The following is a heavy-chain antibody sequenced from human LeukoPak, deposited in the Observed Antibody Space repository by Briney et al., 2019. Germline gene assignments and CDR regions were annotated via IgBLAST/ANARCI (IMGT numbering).Heavy chain of an antibody. J-gene: IGHJ4*02. V-gene: IGHV3-21*01. CDR1: GFTFSSYS. D-gene: IGHD3-22*01. Sequence: PGGSLRLSCAASGFTFSSYSMNWVRQAPGKGLEWVSSISSSSSYIYYADLVKGRFTISRDNAKNSLYLQMNSLRAEDTAVYYCARDYYDSSGYYYVDYWGQGTLVTVSS. CDR3: ARDYYDSSGYYYVDY. CDR2: ISSSSSYI.